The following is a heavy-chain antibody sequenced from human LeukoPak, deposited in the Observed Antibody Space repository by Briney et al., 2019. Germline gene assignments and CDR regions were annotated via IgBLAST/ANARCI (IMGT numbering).Heavy chain of an antibody. CDR3: ARGRSDETADY. J-gene: IGHJ4*02. Sequence: ASVKVSCKASGYTFTSYGISWVRQAPGQGLEWMGGIIPIFGTANYAQKFQGRVTITADESTSTAYMELSSLRSEDTAVYYCARGRSDETADYWGQGTLVTVSS. CDR1: GYTFTSYG. CDR2: IIPIFGTA. V-gene: IGHV1-69*13.